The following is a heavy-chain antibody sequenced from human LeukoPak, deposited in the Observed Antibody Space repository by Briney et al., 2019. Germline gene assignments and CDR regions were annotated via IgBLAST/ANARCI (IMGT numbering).Heavy chain of an antibody. CDR3: ARSRYCSSTSCYLNWGYYYYYMDV. CDR1: GGSISSSSYY. Sequence: PSETLSLTCTVSGGSISSSSYYWGWIRQPPGKGLEWIGSIYYSGSTYYNPSLKSRVTISVDTSKNQFSLKLSSVTAADTAVYYCARSRYCSSTSCYLNWGYYYYYMDVWGKGTTVTISS. J-gene: IGHJ6*03. CDR2: IYYSGST. D-gene: IGHD2-2*01. V-gene: IGHV4-39*01.